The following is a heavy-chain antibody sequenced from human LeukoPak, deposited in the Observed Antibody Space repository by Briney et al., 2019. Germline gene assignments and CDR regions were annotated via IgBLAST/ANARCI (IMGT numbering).Heavy chain of an antibody. V-gene: IGHV3-21*01. D-gene: IGHD4-23*01. Sequence: GGSLRLSCAASGFTFSSYSMNWVRQAPGKGLEWASSISSSSSYIYYADSVKGRFTISRDNAKNSLYLQMNSLRAEDTAVYYCARDGGGYFDYWGQGTLVTVSS. CDR2: ISSSSSYI. CDR1: GFTFSSYS. CDR3: ARDGGGYFDY. J-gene: IGHJ4*02.